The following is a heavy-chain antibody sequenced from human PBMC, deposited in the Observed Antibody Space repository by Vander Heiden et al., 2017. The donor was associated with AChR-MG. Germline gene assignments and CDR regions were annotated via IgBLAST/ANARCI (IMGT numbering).Heavy chain of an antibody. CDR1: GYSISSGYY. J-gene: IGHJ4*02. CDR2: IYHSGGT. CDR3: AREGFVVVVAATRSFDY. V-gene: IGHV4-38-2*02. D-gene: IGHD2-15*01. Sequence: QVQLQESGAGLVKPSATLSPTCAAPGYSISSGYYWGWIRQPPGEGLDWIGSIYHSGGTDYNPSRKSRVTISVATSKNQFSLKLSSVTAADTAVYYCAREGFVVVVAATRSFDYWGQGTLVTVSS.